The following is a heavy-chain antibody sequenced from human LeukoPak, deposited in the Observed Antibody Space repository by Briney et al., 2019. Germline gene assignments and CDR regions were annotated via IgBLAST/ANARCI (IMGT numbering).Heavy chain of an antibody. Sequence: PGGSLRLSCAASGFTFSSCSMSWVRQVPGKGLEWVSVIGSGGSGGTSYADSVRGRFTMSRDDSKNTLFLQMNSLRAEDTAVYYCAKRGCDTTTCSYYFDYWGRGTLVTVSS. CDR1: GFTFSSCS. CDR2: IGSGGSGGT. J-gene: IGHJ4*02. D-gene: IGHD2-2*01. CDR3: AKRGCDTTTCSYYFDY. V-gene: IGHV3-23*01.